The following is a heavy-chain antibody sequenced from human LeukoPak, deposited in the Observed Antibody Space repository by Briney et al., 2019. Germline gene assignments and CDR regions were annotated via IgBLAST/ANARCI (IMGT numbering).Heavy chain of an antibody. CDR3: ARDKVIGDAPKQRELEY. CDR1: GYTFTSYG. Sequence: ASVKVSCKASGYTFTSYGISWVRQAPGQGLEWMGWISAYNGNTNYAQKLQGRVTMTTDTSTSTAYMELRSLRSDDTAVYYCARDKVIGDAPKQRELEYWGQGTLVTVSS. D-gene: IGHD1-7*01. J-gene: IGHJ4*02. CDR2: ISAYNGNT. V-gene: IGHV1-18*01.